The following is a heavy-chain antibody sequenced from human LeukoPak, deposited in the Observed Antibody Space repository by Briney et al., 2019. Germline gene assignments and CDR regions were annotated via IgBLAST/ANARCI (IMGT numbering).Heavy chain of an antibody. V-gene: IGHV1-2*02. D-gene: IGHD3-10*01. Sequence: GASVKVSCKASGYTFTAYYMYWVRQAPGQGLEWMGWINPKNGGSNSAQKFQGRVTMTRDTSINTAYMELSRLRSDDTAVYYCARAVAFGSGGCPGYWGQGTLVTVSS. CDR2: INPKNGGS. CDR1: GYTFTAYY. J-gene: IGHJ4*02. CDR3: ARAVAFGSGGCPGY.